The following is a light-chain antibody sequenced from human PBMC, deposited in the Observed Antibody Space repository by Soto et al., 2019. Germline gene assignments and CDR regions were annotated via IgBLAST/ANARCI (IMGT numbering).Light chain of an antibody. CDR1: QSISTW. CDR3: QQYNDSFPYT. J-gene: IGKJ2*01. V-gene: IGKV1-5*03. CDR2: KAS. Sequence: DIQLTQSPSTLSASVGDRVTITCRASQSISTWLAWYQQKPGTAPKLLIYKASTLEGGVPSRFSGSRSGTEFTLTVSRLQPDDFATYYCQQYNDSFPYTFGQGTKLEIK.